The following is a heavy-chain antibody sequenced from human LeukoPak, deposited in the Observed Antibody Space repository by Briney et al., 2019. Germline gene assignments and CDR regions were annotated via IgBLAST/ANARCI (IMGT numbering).Heavy chain of an antibody. CDR1: GFTFSSYG. D-gene: IGHD6-6*01. CDR3: ARVGQRYSSSLGNNWFDP. J-gene: IGHJ5*02. Sequence: GRSLRLSCAASGFTFSSYGMPWVRQAPGKGLEWVAVIWYDGSNKYYADSVKGRFTISRDNSKNTLYLQMNSLRAEDTAVYYCARVGQRYSSSLGNNWFDPWGQGTLVTVSS. CDR2: IWYDGSNK. V-gene: IGHV3-33*01.